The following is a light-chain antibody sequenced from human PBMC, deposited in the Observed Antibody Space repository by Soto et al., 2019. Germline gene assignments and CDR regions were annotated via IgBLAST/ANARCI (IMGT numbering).Light chain of an antibody. Sequence: EIVFTQSPSTLSLSPGERATLSCRASQSVSSYLAWYQQKPGQAPRLLIYDASSRATGIPARFSGSGSGTEFTLTISSLQSEDFAVYFCQQSADWPKTFGQGTKVDI. CDR2: DAS. V-gene: IGKV3D-15*01. CDR3: QQSADWPKT. J-gene: IGKJ1*01. CDR1: QSVSSY.